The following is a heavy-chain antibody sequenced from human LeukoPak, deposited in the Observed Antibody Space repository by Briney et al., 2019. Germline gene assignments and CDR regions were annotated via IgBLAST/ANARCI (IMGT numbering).Heavy chain of an antibody. J-gene: IGHJ4*02. CDR2: IYPFNSDT. D-gene: IGHD5-24*01. CDR3: ARHRDGYNPFDY. Sequence: GESLKIFCQGSGYSSTNYWIGWVRQIPGTGLEWMGIIYPFNSDTRYSPSFQGQVTISADESINTAYLQWGSLKASDTAIYYCARHRDGYNPFDYWGQGTLVTVSS. CDR1: GYSSTNYW. V-gene: IGHV5-51*01.